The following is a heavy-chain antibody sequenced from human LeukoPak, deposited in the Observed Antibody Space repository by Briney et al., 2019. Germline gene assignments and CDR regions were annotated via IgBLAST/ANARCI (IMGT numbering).Heavy chain of an antibody. CDR3: ARSSSGYRDAFDI. CDR2: ISAYNGNT. J-gene: IGHJ3*02. Sequence: ASVKVSCKASGYTFTGYYMHWVRQAPGQGLEWMGWISAYNGNTNYAQKLQGRVTMTTDTSTSTAYMELRSLRSDDTAVYYCARSSSGYRDAFDIWGQGTMVTVSS. D-gene: IGHD3-22*01. V-gene: IGHV1-18*04. CDR1: GYTFTGYY.